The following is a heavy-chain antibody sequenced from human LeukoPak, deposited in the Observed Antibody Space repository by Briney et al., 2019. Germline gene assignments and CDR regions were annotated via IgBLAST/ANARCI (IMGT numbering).Heavy chain of an antibody. Sequence: SETLPLTCTVSGGSISSYYWSWIRQPPGKGLEWIGCIYYSGSTNYNPSLKSRVTISVDTSKNQFSLKLSSVTAADTAVYYCARVFRWFDPWGQGTLVTVSS. V-gene: IGHV4-59*01. CDR3: ARVFRWFDP. CDR1: GGSISSYY. J-gene: IGHJ5*02. CDR2: IYYSGST.